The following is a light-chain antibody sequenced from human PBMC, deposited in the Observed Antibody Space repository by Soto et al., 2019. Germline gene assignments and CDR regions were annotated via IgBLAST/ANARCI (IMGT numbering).Light chain of an antibody. Sequence: QSALTQPASVSGSPGQSITISCTGTSSDVGGYNYVSWYQQHPGKAPKLMIYEVSNRPSGVSNRFSVSKSGNTASLTISGIQAEDEADYYCSSYTSSSTLVFGGGTKLTVL. CDR1: SSDVGGYNY. V-gene: IGLV2-14*01. J-gene: IGLJ2*01. CDR2: EVS. CDR3: SSYTSSSTLV.